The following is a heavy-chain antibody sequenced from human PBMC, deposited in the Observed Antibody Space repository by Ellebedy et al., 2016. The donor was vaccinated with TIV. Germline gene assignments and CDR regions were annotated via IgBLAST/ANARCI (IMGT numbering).Heavy chain of an antibody. CDR1: GGSISSSNW. D-gene: IGHD2-15*01. Sequence: SETLSLTCAVSGGSISSSNWWSWVRQPPGKGLERIGEIYHSGSTNYNPSLKSRVTISVDKSKNQFSLKLSSVTAADTAVYYCARGGRYCSGGSCYLRYYYYYYGMDVWGQGTTVTVSS. V-gene: IGHV4-4*02. CDR3: ARGGRYCSGGSCYLRYYYYYYGMDV. CDR2: IYHSGST. J-gene: IGHJ6*02.